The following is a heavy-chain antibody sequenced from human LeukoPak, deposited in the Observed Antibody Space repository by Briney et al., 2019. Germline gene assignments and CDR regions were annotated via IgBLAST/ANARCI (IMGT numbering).Heavy chain of an antibody. CDR1: GFTFSSYA. Sequence: PGGSLRLSCAASGFTFSSYAMSWVRQAPGKGLEWVSAISGSGGSTCYADSVKGRFTISRDNSKNTLYLQMNSLRAEDTAVYYCAKSVGYDFWSGYYWGQGTLVTVSS. V-gene: IGHV3-23*01. CDR3: AKSVGYDFWSGYY. J-gene: IGHJ4*02. CDR2: ISGSGGST. D-gene: IGHD3-3*01.